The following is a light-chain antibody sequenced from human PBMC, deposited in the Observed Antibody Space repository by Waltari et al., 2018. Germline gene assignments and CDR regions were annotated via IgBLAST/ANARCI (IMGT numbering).Light chain of an antibody. CDR1: QSLLSSNGYNY. CDR2: YGS. Sequence: DIVMTQTPLSLPVTLGEPASISCRSSQSLLSSNGYNYLNWYLQKPGQSPQLLIYYGSNRASGVPDRFSGSGSGTDFTLKISRVEAEDVGVYHCMQALQTPFTFGPGSKLDIK. J-gene: IGKJ3*01. V-gene: IGKV2-28*01. CDR3: MQALQTPFT.